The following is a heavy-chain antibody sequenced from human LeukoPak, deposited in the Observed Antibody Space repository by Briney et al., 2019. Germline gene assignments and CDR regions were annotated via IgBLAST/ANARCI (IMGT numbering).Heavy chain of an antibody. J-gene: IGHJ4*02. Sequence: ASVKVSCKASGYTFTSYDINGVRQATGQGLEWMGWMNPNSGNTGYAPKFQGRVTMTRNTSVSTAYMELSSLRSEDTAVYYCARGIGTYDSSGFPDYWGQGTLVTVSS. CDR3: ARGIGTYDSSGFPDY. D-gene: IGHD3-22*01. CDR2: MNPNSGNT. CDR1: GYTFTSYD. V-gene: IGHV1-8*01.